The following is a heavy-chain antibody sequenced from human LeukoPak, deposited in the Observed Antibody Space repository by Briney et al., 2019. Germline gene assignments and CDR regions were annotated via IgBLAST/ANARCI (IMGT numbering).Heavy chain of an antibody. J-gene: IGHJ4*02. Sequence: ASVKVSCTASGYTFTGYYMHWVRQAPGQGLEWMGWINPNSGGTNYAQKFQGRVTMTRDTSISTAYMELSRLRSDDTAVYYCARAHFSAYNGSEWGQGTLVTVSS. D-gene: IGHD3-10*01. CDR1: GYTFTGYY. CDR3: ARAHFSAYNGSE. CDR2: INPNSGGT. V-gene: IGHV1-2*02.